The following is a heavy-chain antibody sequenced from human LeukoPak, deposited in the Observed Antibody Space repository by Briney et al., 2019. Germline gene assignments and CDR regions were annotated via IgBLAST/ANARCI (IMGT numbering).Heavy chain of an antibody. V-gene: IGHV3-66*01. J-gene: IGHJ4*02. CDR1: GFTVSSNF. D-gene: IGHD6-6*01. Sequence: QTGGSLRLSCAASGFTVSSNFMSWVRQAPGKGLEWVSVIHTGGSTNYAGSVKDRFTISRDNSKNTLYLQMNSLRAEDTAVYYCARGYGGSSQPFEYWGQGTPVTVSS. CDR3: ARGYGGSSQPFEY. CDR2: IHTGGST.